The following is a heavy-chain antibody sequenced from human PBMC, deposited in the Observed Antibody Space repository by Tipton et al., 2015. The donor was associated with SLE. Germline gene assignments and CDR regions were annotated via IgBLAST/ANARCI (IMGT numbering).Heavy chain of an antibody. CDR3: ARDRWGVIKGGDDAFDI. CDR1: GGSISSSSYY. V-gene: IGHV4-61*05. J-gene: IGHJ3*02. Sequence: TLSLTCTVSGGSISSSSYYWGWIRQPPGKGLEWIGYIYYSGSTNYNPSLKSRVTISVDTSKNQFSLKLSSVTAADTAVYYCARDRWGVIKGGDDAFDIWGQGTMVTVSS. D-gene: IGHD2-21*01. CDR2: IYYSGST.